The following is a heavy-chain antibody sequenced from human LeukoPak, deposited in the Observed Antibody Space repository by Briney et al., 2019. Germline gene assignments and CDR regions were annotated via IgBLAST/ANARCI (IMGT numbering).Heavy chain of an antibody. Sequence: ASVKVSCKASGYTFTSYDINWVRQATGQGLEWMGWMNPNSGNTGYAQKFQGRVTITRNTSISTAYMELSSLRSEDTAVYYCARDQVDCSSTSCYTVLYYYYMDVWGKGTTVTVSS. CDR2: MNPNSGNT. D-gene: IGHD2-2*01. J-gene: IGHJ6*03. V-gene: IGHV1-8*03. CDR3: ARDQVDCSSTSCYTVLYYYYMDV. CDR1: GYTFTSYD.